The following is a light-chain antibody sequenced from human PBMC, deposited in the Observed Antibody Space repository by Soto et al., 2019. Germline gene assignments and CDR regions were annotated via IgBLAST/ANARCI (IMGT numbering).Light chain of an antibody. CDR3: QQYDSYLLP. J-gene: IGKJ4*01. CDR1: RTINSRW. V-gene: IGKV1-5*01. CDR2: GAS. Sequence: DIQLTQSPAPLSSPVGDRVTITFRASRTINSRWLAWCQQIPGKAPRLLIYGASVLESGVPSRFSGSGSGTEFSLSITSLQPDDFATYYCQQYDSYLLPFGGGNKVEIK.